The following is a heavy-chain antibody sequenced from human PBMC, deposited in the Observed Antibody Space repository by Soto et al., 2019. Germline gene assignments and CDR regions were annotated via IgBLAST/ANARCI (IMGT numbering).Heavy chain of an antibody. CDR2: IYYSGST. V-gene: IGHV4-31*03. CDR1: GGSISSGGYY. D-gene: IGHD3-10*01. J-gene: IGHJ5*02. Sequence: KPSETLSLTCTVSGGSISSGGYYWSWIRQHPGKGLEWIGYIYYSGSTYYNPSLKSRVTISVDTSKNQFSLKLSSVTAADTAVYYCARHLWFGELLKYNWFDPWGQGTLVTVSS. CDR3: ARHLWFGELLKYNWFDP.